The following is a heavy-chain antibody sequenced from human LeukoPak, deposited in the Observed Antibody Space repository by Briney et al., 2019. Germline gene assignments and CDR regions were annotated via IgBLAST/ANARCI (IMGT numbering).Heavy chain of an antibody. Sequence: ASVKVSCKASGYTFTGYYMHWVRQAPGQGLEWMGWINPNSGGTNYAQKFQGRVTMTRDTSISTAYMELSRLRSDDTAVYYCARVLAVAGSDAFDIWGQGTMVTVSS. CDR3: ARVLAVAGSDAFDI. J-gene: IGHJ3*02. CDR2: INPNSGGT. D-gene: IGHD6-19*01. V-gene: IGHV1-2*02. CDR1: GYTFTGYY.